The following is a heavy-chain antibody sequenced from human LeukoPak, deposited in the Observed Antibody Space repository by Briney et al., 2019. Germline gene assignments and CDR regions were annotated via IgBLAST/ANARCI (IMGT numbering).Heavy chain of an antibody. D-gene: IGHD4/OR15-4a*01. CDR1: GGSFSGYY. Sequence: PSETLSLTCAVYGGSFSGYYWSWICQPPGKGLEWIGEINHSGSTNYNPSLKSRVTISVDTSKNQFSLKLSSVTAADTAVYYCARRAGAYSHPYDYWGQGTLVTVSS. CDR2: INHSGST. CDR3: ARRAGAYSHPYDY. V-gene: IGHV4-34*01. J-gene: IGHJ4*02.